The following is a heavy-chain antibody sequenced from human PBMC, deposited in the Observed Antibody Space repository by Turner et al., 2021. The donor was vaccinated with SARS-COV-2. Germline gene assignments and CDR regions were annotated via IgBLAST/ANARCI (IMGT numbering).Heavy chain of an antibody. J-gene: IGHJ5*02. V-gene: IGHV4-4*02. CDR3: ARHVFRDHHDASGYYYVEENWFDL. CDR2: IYHSGST. Sequence: QVQLQESGPGLVKPSGTLSLPCAVSGGSISNSNWWSWVRQPPGKGLEWIGEIYHSGSTNYNPSLKSRVTISVDKSKNQFSLKLSSVTAADTAVYYCARHVFRDHHDASGYYYVEENWFDLWGQGTLVTVSS. CDR1: GGSISNSNW. D-gene: IGHD3-3*01.